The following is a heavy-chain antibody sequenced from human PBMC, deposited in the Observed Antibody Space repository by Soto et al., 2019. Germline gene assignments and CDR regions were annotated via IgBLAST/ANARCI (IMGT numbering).Heavy chain of an antibody. Sequence: GGSLRLSCVGSGFTFSTYSINWVRQAPGKGLEWVSSISSRSDIYYADSVKGRFTISRDNAKNSVSLQMNSLGAEDTAAYYCAKLLAAAASWDAFDIWGQGTMVTVSS. CDR1: GFTFSTYS. CDR3: AKLLAAAASWDAFDI. J-gene: IGHJ3*02. V-gene: IGHV3-21*01. D-gene: IGHD6-25*01. CDR2: ISSRSDI.